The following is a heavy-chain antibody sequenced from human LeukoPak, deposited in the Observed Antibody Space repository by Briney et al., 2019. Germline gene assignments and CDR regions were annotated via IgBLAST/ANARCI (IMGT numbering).Heavy chain of an antibody. D-gene: IGHD5-18*01. CDR2: IRNKAYGGTT. J-gene: IGHJ4*02. Sequence: GGSLRLSCTASGFTFGDYAMSWVRQAPGKGLEWVGFIRNKAYGGTTEYAASVKGRFTISRDDSRSIAYLQMTSLETEDTAVYYCTRDPYSYGPFDYWGQGTPVTVSS. CDR3: TRDPYSYGPFDY. CDR1: GFTFGDYA. V-gene: IGHV3-49*04.